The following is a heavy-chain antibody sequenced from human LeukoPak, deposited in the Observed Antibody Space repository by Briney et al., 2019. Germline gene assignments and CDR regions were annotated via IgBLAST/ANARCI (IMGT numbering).Heavy chain of an antibody. J-gene: IGHJ4*02. D-gene: IGHD3-3*01. V-gene: IGHV1-18*01. CDR3: ARALSYYDFWSGYYTTLNFDY. CDR1: GYTFTSYG. CDR2: ISAYNGNT. Sequence: ASVKVSCKASGYTFTSYGISWVRQAPGQGLEWMGWISAYNGNTNYAQKLQGRVTMTTDTSTSTAYMELRSLRSDDTAVYYCARALSYYDFWSGYYTTLNFDYWGQGTLVTVSS.